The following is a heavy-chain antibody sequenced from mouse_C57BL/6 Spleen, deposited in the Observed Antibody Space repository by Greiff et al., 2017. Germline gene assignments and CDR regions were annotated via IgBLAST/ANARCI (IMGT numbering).Heavy chain of an antibody. J-gene: IGHJ4*01. V-gene: IGHV1-82*01. D-gene: IGHD2-1*01. CDR2: IYPGDGDT. Sequence: LVESGPELVKPGASVKISCKASGYAFSSSWMNWVKQRPGKGLEWIGRIYPGDGDTNYNGKFKGKATLTADKSSSTAYMQLSSLTSEDSAVYFCAREVYGNYAMDYWGQGTSVTVSS. CDR3: AREVYGNYAMDY. CDR1: GYAFSSSW.